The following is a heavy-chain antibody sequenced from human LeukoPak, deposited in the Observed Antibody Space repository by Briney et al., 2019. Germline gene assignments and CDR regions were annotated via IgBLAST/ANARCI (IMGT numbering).Heavy chain of an antibody. Sequence: SQTLSLTCTVSGGSISSGDYYWSCIRQPPGKGLEWIGYIYYSGSTYYNPSLKSRVTISVDTSKNQFALKLSSVTAADTAVYYCARGGDSAEEIVVVPASDGYFDLWGRGTLVTVSS. CDR3: ARGGDSAEEIVVVPASDGYFDL. CDR1: GGSISSGDYY. D-gene: IGHD2-2*01. CDR2: IYYSGST. J-gene: IGHJ2*01. V-gene: IGHV4-30-4*01.